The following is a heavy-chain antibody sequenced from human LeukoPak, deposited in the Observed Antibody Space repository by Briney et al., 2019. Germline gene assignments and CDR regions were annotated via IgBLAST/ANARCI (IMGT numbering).Heavy chain of an antibody. CDR2: INAGNGNT. CDR1: GYTFTSYA. V-gene: IGHV1-3*01. CDR3: ARDGVVVAALYGMDV. D-gene: IGHD2-15*01. J-gene: IGHJ6*02. Sequence: ASVKVSCKASGYTFTSYAIHWVRQAPGQRLEWMGWINAGNGNTKYSQKFQGRVTITRDTSASTAYMELSSLRSEDTAVYYCARDGVVVAALYGMDVWGQGTTVTVSS.